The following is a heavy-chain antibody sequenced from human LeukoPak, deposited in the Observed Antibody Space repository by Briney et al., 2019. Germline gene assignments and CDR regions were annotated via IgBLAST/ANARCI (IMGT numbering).Heavy chain of an antibody. CDR2: IYDSGST. V-gene: IGHV4-59*11. CDR1: GGSISSHY. CDR3: ARVVRYSNYPYYYYYYMDV. J-gene: IGHJ6*03. D-gene: IGHD4-11*01. Sequence: SETLSLTCTVSGGSISSHYWSWIRQPPGKGLEWIGYIYDSGSTNYNPSLKSRVTISVDTSKNQFSLKLSSVTAADTAVYYCARVVRYSNYPYYYYYYMDVWGKGTTVTVSS.